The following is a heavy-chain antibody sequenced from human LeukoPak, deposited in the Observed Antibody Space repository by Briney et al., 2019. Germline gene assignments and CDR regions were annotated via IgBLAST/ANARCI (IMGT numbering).Heavy chain of an antibody. CDR2: ISAYNSNT. D-gene: IGHD2-15*01. CDR1: GYTFTSYG. CDR3: ASLVESLNMDV. Sequence: GASVKVSCKASGYTFTSYGISWVRQAPGQGLEWMGWISAYNSNTNYAQKLQGRVTMTTDTSTCTAYMELRSLRSDDTAVYYCASLVESLNMDVWGKGTTVTVSS. J-gene: IGHJ6*03. V-gene: IGHV1-18*01.